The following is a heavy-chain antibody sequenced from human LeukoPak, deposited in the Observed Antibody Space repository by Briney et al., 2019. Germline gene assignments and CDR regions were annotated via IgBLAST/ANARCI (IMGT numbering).Heavy chain of an antibody. D-gene: IGHD2-21*01. Sequence: ASVKVSCKSSGYTSTNSYIHWVRQAPGQGLEWMGIIRPGDGSRDYAEKFPGRVTVTSDTSTSTVYMDLSSLRSEDTAVYYCATDGGHWDFDYWGQGTLVTVSS. CDR2: IRPGDGSR. CDR1: GYTSTNSY. V-gene: IGHV1-46*01. J-gene: IGHJ4*02. CDR3: ATDGGHWDFDY.